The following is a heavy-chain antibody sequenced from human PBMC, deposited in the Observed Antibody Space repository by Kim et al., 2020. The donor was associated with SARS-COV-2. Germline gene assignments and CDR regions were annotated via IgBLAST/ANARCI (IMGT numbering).Heavy chain of an antibody. CDR1: GFTFSSYG. CDR2: ISYGGSNK. Sequence: GGSLRLSCAASGFTFSSYGMHWVRQAPGKGLEWVAVISYGGSNKYYADSVKGRFTISRDNSKNTLYLQMNSLRAEDTAVYYCAKGSGHRVGYYYGMDVWGQGTTVTVSS. CDR3: AKGSGHRVGYYYGMDV. D-gene: IGHD3-16*01. V-gene: IGHV3-30*18. J-gene: IGHJ6*02.